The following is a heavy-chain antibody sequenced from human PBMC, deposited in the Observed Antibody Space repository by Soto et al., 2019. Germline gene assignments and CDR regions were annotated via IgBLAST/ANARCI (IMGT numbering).Heavy chain of an antibody. Sequence: LRLSCAASGFTFSSYGMHWVRQAPGKGLEWVAVIWYDGSNKYYADSVKGRFTISRDNSKNTLYLQMNSLRAEDTAVYYCARDKGRSYDFWSMAGMDVWGQGTTVTVSS. CDR3: ARDKGRSYDFWSMAGMDV. CDR1: GFTFSSYG. J-gene: IGHJ6*02. D-gene: IGHD3-3*01. V-gene: IGHV3-33*01. CDR2: IWYDGSNK.